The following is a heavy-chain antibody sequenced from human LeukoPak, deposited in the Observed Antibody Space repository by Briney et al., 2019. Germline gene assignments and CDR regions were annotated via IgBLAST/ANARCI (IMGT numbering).Heavy chain of an antibody. CDR2: IYDSGST. V-gene: IGHV4-39*07. CDR1: GGSIRSSYYY. J-gene: IGHJ6*02. Sequence: SETLSLTCTVSGGSIRSSYYYWGWIRQPPGKGLEWIGSIYDSGSTYYNPSLKSRVTISVDTSKNQFSLKLSSVTAADTAVYYCAREDPITRGYYGMDVWGQGTTVTVSS. D-gene: IGHD5-24*01. CDR3: AREDPITRGYYGMDV.